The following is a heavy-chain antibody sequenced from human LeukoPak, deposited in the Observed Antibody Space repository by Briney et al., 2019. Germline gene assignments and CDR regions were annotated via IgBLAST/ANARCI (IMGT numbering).Heavy chain of an antibody. V-gene: IGHV4-4*07. J-gene: IGHJ5*02. Sequence: PSETLSLTCTVSGGSITGYYWTWIRQPAGKGLEWIGRIYTSGSTNYNPSLKSRVTMSVDTSKNQFSLKLSSVTAADTAVYYCASSSVAATGWFDPWGQGTLVTVSS. CDR2: IYTSGST. CDR1: GGSITGYY. D-gene: IGHD2-15*01. CDR3: ASSSVAATGWFDP.